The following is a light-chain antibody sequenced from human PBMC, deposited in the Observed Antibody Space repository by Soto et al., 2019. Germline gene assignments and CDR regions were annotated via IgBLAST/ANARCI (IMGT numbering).Light chain of an antibody. V-gene: IGKV3-15*01. CDR3: QQYNNWPLT. Sequence: EIVMTQSPATLSVSPGERATLSCRASQSVSSNLAWYQQKPGQPPRLLIYGASTRATGIPARFSGSESGTEFTLTISSLQSEDLAVYFCQQYNNWPLTFGGGTKVEIK. J-gene: IGKJ4*01. CDR1: QSVSSN. CDR2: GAS.